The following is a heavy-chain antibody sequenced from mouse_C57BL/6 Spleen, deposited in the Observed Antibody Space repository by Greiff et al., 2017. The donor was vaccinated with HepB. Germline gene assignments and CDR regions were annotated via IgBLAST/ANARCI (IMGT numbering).Heavy chain of an antibody. CDR3: TGLSWNFFDY. D-gene: IGHD3-1*01. J-gene: IGHJ2*01. Sequence: EVKLEESGGGLVQPGGSMKLSCVASGFTFSNYWMNWVRQSPEKGLEWVAQIRLKSDNYATHYAGSVKGRFTISRDDSKSSVYLPMNNLRAVDTGIYYCTGLSWNFFDYWGQGTTLTVSS. CDR1: GFTFSNYW. V-gene: IGHV6-3*01. CDR2: IRLKSDNYAT.